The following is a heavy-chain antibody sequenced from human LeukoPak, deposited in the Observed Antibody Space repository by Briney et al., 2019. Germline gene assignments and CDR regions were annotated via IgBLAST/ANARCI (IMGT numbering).Heavy chain of an antibody. J-gene: IGHJ4*02. CDR1: GFTFSSYS. Sequence: PGGSLRLSCVASGFTFSSYSMNWVRQAPGKGLEWVSSISSSSGYIYYADSVKGRFTISRDNAKNSLYLQMNSLRAEDTAVYYCASFTIFGVAYLQWGQGTLVTVSS. CDR3: ASFTIFGVAYLQ. D-gene: IGHD3-3*01. CDR2: ISSSSGYI. V-gene: IGHV3-21*01.